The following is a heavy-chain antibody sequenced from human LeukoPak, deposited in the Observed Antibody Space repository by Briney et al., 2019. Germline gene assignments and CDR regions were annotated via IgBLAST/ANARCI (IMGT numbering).Heavy chain of an antibody. CDR2: IYHSGST. V-gene: IGHV4-4*02. CDR1: GGSISRSHW. CDR3: AREQQLVAALYTYYFIDV. D-gene: IGHD6-13*01. J-gene: IGHJ6*03. Sequence: SGTLSLTCAVSGGSISRSHWWSWVRQPPVKGLEWIGDIYHSGSTNYNPSLKSRVTISVDKSNNQFSLKLSSVTAADTAVYYCAREQQLVAALYTYYFIDVWGKGTTVTVSS.